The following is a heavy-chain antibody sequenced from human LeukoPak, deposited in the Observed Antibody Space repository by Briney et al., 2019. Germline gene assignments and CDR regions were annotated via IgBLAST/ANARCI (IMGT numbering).Heavy chain of an antibody. Sequence: SETLSLTCAVYGGSFSGYYWSWIRQPPGKGLGWIGEINHSGSTNYNPSLKSRVTISVDTSKNQFSLKLSSVTAADTAVYYCARGSILTGYSAWGQGTLVTVSS. CDR3: ARGSILTGYSA. CDR1: GGSFSGYY. CDR2: INHSGST. V-gene: IGHV4-34*01. D-gene: IGHD3-9*01. J-gene: IGHJ5*02.